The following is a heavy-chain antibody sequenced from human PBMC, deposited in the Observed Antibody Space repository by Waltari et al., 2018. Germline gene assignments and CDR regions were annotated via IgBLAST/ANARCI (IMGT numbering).Heavy chain of an antibody. D-gene: IGHD4-17*01. CDR3: ARSRAHLYGDYLADY. Sequence: EVQLVQSGAEVKKPGESLKISCTGSGYSFTSYWIGWVSQMPGKGLEWMGIIYPGDSDTRYSPSFQGQVTSSADKSISTAYLQWSSLKASDTAMYYCARSRAHLYGDYLADYWGQGTLVTVSS. J-gene: IGHJ4*02. CDR2: IYPGDSDT. CDR1: GYSFTSYW. V-gene: IGHV5-51*01.